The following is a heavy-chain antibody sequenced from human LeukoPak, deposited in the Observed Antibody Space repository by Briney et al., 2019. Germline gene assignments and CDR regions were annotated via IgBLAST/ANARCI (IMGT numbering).Heavy chain of an antibody. V-gene: IGHV4-4*07. CDR2: IYTSGST. J-gene: IGHJ4*02. CDR3: AREKVWGTYRYLDY. Sequence: SETLSLTCTVSGGSISSYYWSWIRQPAGKGLEWIGRIYTSGSTNYNPSLKSRVTMSVDTSKNQLSLDLISVTAADTAVYFCAREKVWGTYRYLDYWGQGALVTVSS. CDR1: GGSISSYY. D-gene: IGHD3-16*02.